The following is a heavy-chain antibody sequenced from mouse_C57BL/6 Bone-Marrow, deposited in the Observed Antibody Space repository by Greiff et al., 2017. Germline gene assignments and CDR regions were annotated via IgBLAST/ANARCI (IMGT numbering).Heavy chain of an antibody. CDR2: ISGGGGNT. V-gene: IGHV5-9*01. Sequence: EVKLMESGGGLVKPGGSLKLSCAASGFTFSSYTMSWVRQTPEKRLEWVATISGGGGNTYYPDSVKGRFTISRDNAKNTLYLQMSSLRSEDTALYYCARPYDAMDYWGQGTSVTVSS. CDR3: ARPYDAMDY. CDR1: GFTFSSYT. J-gene: IGHJ4*01.